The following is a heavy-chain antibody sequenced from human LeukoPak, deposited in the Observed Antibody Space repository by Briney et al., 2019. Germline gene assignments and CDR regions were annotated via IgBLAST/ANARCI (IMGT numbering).Heavy chain of an antibody. J-gene: IGHJ4*02. CDR2: IKQDGSEK. V-gene: IGHV3-7*01. Sequence: GGSLRLSCAASGFSFSSYWMSWVRQAPGKGLEWVANIKQDGSEKYYVDSVKGRFTISRDNAKNSLYLQMKSLRAEDTAVYYCARRGYHDYSGFDYWGQGTLVTVSS. CDR3: ARRGYHDYSGFDY. CDR1: GFSFSSYW. D-gene: IGHD1-26*01.